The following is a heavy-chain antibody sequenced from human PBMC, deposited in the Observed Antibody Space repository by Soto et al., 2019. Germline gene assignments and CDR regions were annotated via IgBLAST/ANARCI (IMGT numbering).Heavy chain of an antibody. J-gene: IGHJ6*02. Sequence: SVKVSCKASGGTVSSYAISWVRQAPGQGLEWMGGIIPIFGTANSAQTFQGSVTITAEESTSTDCMELRSLRPEDTAVYYCARCGSGSYYTYYYYGMDVWGQGTTVTVSS. V-gene: IGHV1-69*13. CDR2: IIPIFGTA. CDR3: ARCGSGSYYTYYYYGMDV. D-gene: IGHD3-10*01. CDR1: GGTVSSYA.